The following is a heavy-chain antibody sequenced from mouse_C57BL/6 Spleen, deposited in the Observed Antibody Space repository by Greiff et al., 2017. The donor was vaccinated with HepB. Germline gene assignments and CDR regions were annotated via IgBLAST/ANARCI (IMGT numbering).Heavy chain of an antibody. CDR3: AIGGNYAWFAY. V-gene: IGHV1-74*01. CDR2: IHPSDSDT. CDR1: GYTFTSYW. J-gene: IGHJ3*01. Sequence: QVQLQQPGAELVKPGASVKVSCKASGYTFTSYWMHWVKQRPGPGLEWIGRIHPSDSDTNYNQKFKGKATLTVDKSYSTAYMQLRSLTSEDSAVYSCAIGGNYAWFAYWGQGTLVTVSA. D-gene: IGHD2-1*01.